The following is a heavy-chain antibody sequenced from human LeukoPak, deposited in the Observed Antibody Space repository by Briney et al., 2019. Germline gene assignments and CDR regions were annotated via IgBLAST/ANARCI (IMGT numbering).Heavy chain of an antibody. D-gene: IGHD2-2*01. CDR3: ASSTSLYYYYMDI. Sequence: PGGSLRLSCAASGFTFSSYSMNWVRQAPGKGLEWVSSISSSSSHIHYADSVKGRFTISRDNAKNSLYLQMNSLRAEDTAVYYCASSTSLYYYYMDIWGKGTTVTVSS. J-gene: IGHJ6*03. CDR1: GFTFSSYS. V-gene: IGHV3-21*01. CDR2: ISSSSSHI.